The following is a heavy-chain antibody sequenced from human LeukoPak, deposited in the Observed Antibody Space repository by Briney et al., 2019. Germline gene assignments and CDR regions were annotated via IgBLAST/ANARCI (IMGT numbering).Heavy chain of an antibody. CDR1: GGSFSGYY. D-gene: IGHD3-22*01. V-gene: IGHV4-34*01. CDR3: ARVPRSSVPYYGMYV. CDR2: INHSGRT. Sequence: SETLCLTCAVYGGSFSGYYWSGIRQPPGKGLEWIGEINHSGRTNYNPSLKSRVTISVDTSKNQFSLKLSSVTAADTAVYYCARVPRSSVPYYGMYVWGKGTTVTVSS. J-gene: IGHJ6*04.